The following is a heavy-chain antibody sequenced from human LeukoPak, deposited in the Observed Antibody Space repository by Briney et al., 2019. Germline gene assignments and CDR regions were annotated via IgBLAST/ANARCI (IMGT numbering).Heavy chain of an antibody. CDR1: GITFSNVW. Sequence: GGSLRLSCVASGITFSNVWMSWVRQAPWEGLEWVGRIKSKTDNGTIDYAAPVRGRFTISRDDSENTLYLQMSSLKTEDTAVYYCTTDRLDYWSGYSNYYYYYYMGVWGKGTTVTVSS. D-gene: IGHD3-3*01. J-gene: IGHJ6*03. CDR3: TTDRLDYWSGYSNYYYYYYMGV. CDR2: IKSKTDNGTI. V-gene: IGHV3-15*01.